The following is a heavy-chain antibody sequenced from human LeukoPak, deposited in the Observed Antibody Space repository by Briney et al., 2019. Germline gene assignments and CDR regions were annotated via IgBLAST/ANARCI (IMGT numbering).Heavy chain of an antibody. D-gene: IGHD3-9*01. J-gene: IGHJ4*02. Sequence: TGGSLRLSCAASGFTFSSYSMNWVRQAPGKGLEWVSSISSSSSSYIYYADSVKGRFTISRDNAKNSLYLQMNSLRAEDTAVYYCARDPYYDILTGYYDGCPDYWGQGTLVTVSS. CDR2: ISSSSSSYI. CDR3: ARDPYYDILTGYYDGCPDY. V-gene: IGHV3-21*01. CDR1: GFTFSSYS.